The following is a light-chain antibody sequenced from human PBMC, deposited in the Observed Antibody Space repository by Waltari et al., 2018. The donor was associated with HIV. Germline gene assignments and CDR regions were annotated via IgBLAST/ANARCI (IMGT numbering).Light chain of an antibody. CDR2: DVS. CDR1: NIDAGNYNL. V-gene: IGLV2-23*02. Sequence: QSPLTQPASVSGNPGQSVTITCTGTNIDAGNYNLVFWYQQHPGKAPKLLIYDVSKRPSGVSSRFSGSKSGYWASLTISGLLTEDESYYYCLTYVSDSGTWKFGGGTYLTV. CDR3: LTYVSDSGTWK. J-gene: IGLJ3*02.